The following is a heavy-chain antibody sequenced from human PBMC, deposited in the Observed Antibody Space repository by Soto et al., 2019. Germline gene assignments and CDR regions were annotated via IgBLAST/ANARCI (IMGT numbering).Heavy chain of an antibody. CDR3: ARGLRWLQWYYFDY. J-gene: IGHJ4*02. CDR1: GFTFSSYG. Sequence: GGSLRLSCAASGFTFSSYGMHWVRQAPGKGLEWVAVIWYDGSNKYYADSVKGRFTISRDNSKNTLYLQMNSLRAEDTAVYYSARGLRWLQWYYFDYWGQGTLVTVSS. D-gene: IGHD5-12*01. CDR2: IWYDGSNK. V-gene: IGHV3-33*08.